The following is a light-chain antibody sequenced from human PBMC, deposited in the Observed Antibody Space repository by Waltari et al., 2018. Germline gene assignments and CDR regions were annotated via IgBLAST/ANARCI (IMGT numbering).Light chain of an antibody. CDR2: GAS. J-gene: IGKJ1*01. V-gene: IGKV3-20*01. CDR3: QQYGSSSWT. CDR1: QSVSSSY. Sequence: EIVLTQSPGTLSLSPGDRATLSCRASQSVSSSYLAWYPQKPGQAPRLLIYGASSRATGIPDRFSGSGSGTDFTLTISRLEPEDFAVYYCQQYGSSSWTFGQGTKVEIK.